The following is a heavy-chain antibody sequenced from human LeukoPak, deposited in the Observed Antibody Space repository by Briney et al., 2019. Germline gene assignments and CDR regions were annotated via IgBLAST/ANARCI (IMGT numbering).Heavy chain of an antibody. V-gene: IGHV3-30*04. CDR1: GFSFSSQS. D-gene: IGHD3-22*01. J-gene: IGHJ4*02. CDR2: TSKDGNNK. CDR3: ASPNYYGSSGYYSPFDY. Sequence: GRSLRLSCEVSGFSFSSQSMHWVRQAPGKGLEWVAVTSKDGNNKYYADSVKGRFTISRDNSKSTLYLEMNSLRTEDTAVYYCASPNYYGSSGYYSPFDYWGQGTLVTVSS.